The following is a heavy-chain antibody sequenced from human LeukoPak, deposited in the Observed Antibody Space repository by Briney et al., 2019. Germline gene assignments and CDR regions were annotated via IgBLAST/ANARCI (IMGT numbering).Heavy chain of an antibody. D-gene: IGHD6-19*01. V-gene: IGHV4-31*03. Sequence: SETLSLTCTVSGSSISSGGYYWSWIRQHPGKGLEWIGYIYYSGSTYYNPSLKSRVTISVDTSKNQFSLKLSSVTAADTAVYYCARLSIAVAGVDYWGQGTLVTVSS. CDR2: IYYSGST. CDR3: ARLSIAVAGVDY. CDR1: GSSISSGGYY. J-gene: IGHJ4*02.